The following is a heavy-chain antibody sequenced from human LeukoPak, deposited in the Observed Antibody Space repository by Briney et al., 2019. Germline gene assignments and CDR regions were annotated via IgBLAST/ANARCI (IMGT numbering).Heavy chain of an antibody. CDR3: SKGNYGMDV. V-gene: IGHV3-48*03. J-gene: IGHJ6*02. CDR1: GFTFSSYE. Sequence: GGSLRLSCAASGFTFSSYEMNWVRQAPGKGLEWVSYISSSGSTIYYADSVKGRFTISRDNAKKSLYLQMDSLRPEDTALYYCSKGNYGMDVWGQGTTVTVSS. CDR2: ISSSGSTI. D-gene: IGHD3-10*01.